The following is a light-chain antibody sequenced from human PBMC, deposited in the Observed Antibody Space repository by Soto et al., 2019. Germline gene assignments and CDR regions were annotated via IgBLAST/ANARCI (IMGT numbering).Light chain of an antibody. CDR2: GAS. CDR1: QSVSSN. J-gene: IGKJ1*01. V-gene: IGKV3-15*01. CDR3: QQYTKWWT. Sequence: EIVMTQSPATLSVSPGERATLSCRASQSVSSNLAWYQKKPGQAPRLLIYGASTRATGIPARFSGSGSGTAFTLTISRLQSEGFAVQYCQQYTKWWTFGQGTRVEIK.